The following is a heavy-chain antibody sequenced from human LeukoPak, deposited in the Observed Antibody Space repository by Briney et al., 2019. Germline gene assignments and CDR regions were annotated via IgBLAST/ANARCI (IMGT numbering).Heavy chain of an antibody. V-gene: IGHV1-24*01. D-gene: IGHD6-13*01. CDR2: FDPEDGET. CDR1: GYTLTELS. CDR3: ATGGQQLVQRWFDP. J-gene: IGHJ5*02. Sequence: ASETVSCTVSGYTLTELSMHWVRQAPGKGVEGMGGFDPEDGETIYAQKFQGRVTMTEDTSTDTAYMELSSLRSEDTAVYYCATGGQQLVQRWFDPWGQGTLVTVSS.